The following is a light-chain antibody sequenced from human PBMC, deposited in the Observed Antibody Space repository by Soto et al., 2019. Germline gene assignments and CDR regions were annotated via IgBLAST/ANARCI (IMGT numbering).Light chain of an antibody. J-gene: IGKJ1*01. CDR3: QQYKSYSS. CDR2: KAT. CDR1: QSIGSG. V-gene: IGKV1-5*03. Sequence: DSQMTQSPSALSASVGDGVTITCRASQSIGSGLAWYQQKPGKAPKLLIYKATNLQTAVPSRFSGSGSGTEFTLTIISLQPDDFATYYCQQYKSYSSFGQGTKVDIK.